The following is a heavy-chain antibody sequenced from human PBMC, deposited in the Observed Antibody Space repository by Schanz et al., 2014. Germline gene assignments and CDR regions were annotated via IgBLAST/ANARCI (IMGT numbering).Heavy chain of an antibody. CDR1: GFTFSDYY. Sequence: QVQLVESGGGLVKPGGSLRLSCAASGFTFSDYYMSWIRQAPGKGLEWVAYISGTTTYTNYADSVKGRVTISRDNAKNTLYLQMNSLRAEDTAVDYCAREQIRAAAGLVDYWGHGTLVTVSS. J-gene: IGHJ4*01. CDR3: AREQIRAAAGLVDY. V-gene: IGHV3-11*05. D-gene: IGHD6-13*01. CDR2: ISGTTTYT.